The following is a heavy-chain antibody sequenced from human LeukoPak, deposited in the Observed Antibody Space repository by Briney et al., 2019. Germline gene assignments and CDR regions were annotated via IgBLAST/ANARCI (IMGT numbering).Heavy chain of an antibody. J-gene: IGHJ4*02. CDR3: AKRGYYYDSSGYYSRTYFDY. V-gene: IGHV3-30*18. CDR2: ISYDGSNK. Sequence: GGSLRLSCVVSGFTFSSYGMHWVRLAPGKGLEWVAVISYDGSNKYYADSVKGRFTISRDNSKNTLYLQVNSLRAEDTAVYYCAKRGYYYDSSGYYSRTYFDYWGQGTLVIVSS. CDR1: GFTFSSYG. D-gene: IGHD3-22*01.